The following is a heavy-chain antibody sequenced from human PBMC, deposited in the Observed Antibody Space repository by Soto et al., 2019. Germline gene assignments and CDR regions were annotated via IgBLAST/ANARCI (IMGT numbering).Heavy chain of an antibody. J-gene: IGHJ5*02. V-gene: IGHV4-34*01. D-gene: IGHD3-16*01. Sequence: SETLSLTCAVYGGSFSGYYWSWIHQPPGKGLEWIGEINHSGSTNYNPSLKSRVTMSVDTSKNQFSLKLSSVTAADTAVYYCARSKGFMKFDPWGQGTLVTVSS. CDR1: GGSFSGYY. CDR3: ARSKGFMKFDP. CDR2: INHSGST.